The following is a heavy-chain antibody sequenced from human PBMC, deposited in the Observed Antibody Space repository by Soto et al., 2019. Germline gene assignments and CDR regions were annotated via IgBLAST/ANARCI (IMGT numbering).Heavy chain of an antibody. CDR1: GYTFTNNG. CDR2: ISVYTGNT. V-gene: IGHV1-18*01. J-gene: IGHJ1*01. D-gene: IGHD2-15*01. Sequence: ASVKASCKASGYTFTNNGITWVRQAPGQGLEWMGWISVYTGNTNYAQKLQGRVIMTTDTSTSTAYMELRSLRSDDTAVYYCARDYCSGGVCYSYFQHWGQGTLVTVSS. CDR3: ARDYCSGGVCYSYFQH.